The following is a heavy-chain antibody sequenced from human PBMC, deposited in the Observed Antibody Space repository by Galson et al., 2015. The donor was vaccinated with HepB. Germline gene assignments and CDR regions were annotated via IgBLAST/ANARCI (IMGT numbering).Heavy chain of an antibody. CDR2: IKQDGSEK. CDR1: GFTFSNYW. V-gene: IGHV3-7*03. D-gene: IGHD1-26*01. J-gene: IGHJ6*02. Sequence: SLRLSCAASGFTFSNYWMSWVRQAPGKGLEWVANIKQDGSEKYYVDSVKGRFTISRDNAKNSLYLQMNSLRAEDTAVYYCARVQVGATGGYYYDYGMDVWGQGTTVTV. CDR3: ARVQVGATGGYYYDYGMDV.